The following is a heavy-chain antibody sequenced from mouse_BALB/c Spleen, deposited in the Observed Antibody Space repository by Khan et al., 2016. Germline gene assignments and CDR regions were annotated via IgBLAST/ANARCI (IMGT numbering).Heavy chain of an antibody. D-gene: IGHD3-1*01. V-gene: IGHV9-3*02. J-gene: IGHJ3*01. CDR3: ARTARATCAY. CDR1: GYTFTNYG. CDR2: INTSTGEP. Sequence: QIQLVQSGPELKKPGETVKISCKASGYTFTNYGMNWVKQAPGKGLKWMGWINTSTGEPTYAEEFKGRFAFSLETSASTAYLQINNLKSEDTATYVCARTARATCAYWGQGTLVTVSA.